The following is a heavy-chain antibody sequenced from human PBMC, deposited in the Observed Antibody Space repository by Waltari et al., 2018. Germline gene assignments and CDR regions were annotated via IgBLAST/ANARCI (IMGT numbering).Heavy chain of an antibody. Sequence: QVQLVQSGAEVKEPGASVEVSCKTSGYTFSDYDINWVRQAPGQGLEWVGGRDPNNGKTGCAQKFEGRLTMTRNISMSTAYMERRSLRSDDTAVYDWARDGAVTTAIYRWLDSWGRGTLVTVSS. D-gene: IGHD1-1*01. CDR2: RDPNNGKT. CDR3: ARDGAVTTAIYRWLDS. J-gene: IGHJ5*01. V-gene: IGHV1-8*01. CDR1: GYTFSDYD.